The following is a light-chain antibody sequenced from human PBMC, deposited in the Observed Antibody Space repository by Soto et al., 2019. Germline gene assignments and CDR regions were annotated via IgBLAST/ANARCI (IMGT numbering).Light chain of an antibody. J-gene: IGKJ3*01. CDR1: QSVSSSY. CDR3: QQYNNWPPVT. Sequence: ETEWAQARGTLSLSPGERDTVSCRAIQSVSSSYLAWYQQNPGQAPRLLIYGASTRATGIPARFSGSGSGTEFTLTISSLQSEDFAVYFCQQYNNWPPVTFGPGTKVDIK. CDR2: GAS. V-gene: IGKV3-15*01.